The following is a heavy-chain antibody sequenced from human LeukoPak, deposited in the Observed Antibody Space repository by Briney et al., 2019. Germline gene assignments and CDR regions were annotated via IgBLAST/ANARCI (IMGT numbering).Heavy chain of an antibody. V-gene: IGHV1-69*13. J-gene: IGHJ6*03. CDR2: IIPIFGTA. Sequence: GASVKVSCKASGGTFSSYAISWVRQAPGQGLEWMGGIIPIFGTANYAQKFQGRVTITADESTSTAYMELSSLRSEDTAVYYCARDREEGYYDSSGYGRGGYYYYMDVWGKGTTVTISS. CDR3: ARDREEGYYDSSGYGRGGYYYYMDV. CDR1: GGTFSSYA. D-gene: IGHD3-22*01.